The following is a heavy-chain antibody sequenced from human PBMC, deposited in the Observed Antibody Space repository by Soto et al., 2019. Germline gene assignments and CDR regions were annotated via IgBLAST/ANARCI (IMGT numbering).Heavy chain of an antibody. CDR1: GYSFTSYW. CDR3: ARQTSYSSNSYGMDV. CDR2: IYPGDSDT. V-gene: IGHV5-51*01. Sequence: GESLKISCKGSGYSFTSYWIGWVRQMPGKGLEWMGIIYPGDSDTRYSPSFQGQVTISADKSISTAYLQWSSLKASDTAMYYCARQTSYSSNSYGMDVWGQGTTVTVSS. J-gene: IGHJ6*02. D-gene: IGHD6-13*01.